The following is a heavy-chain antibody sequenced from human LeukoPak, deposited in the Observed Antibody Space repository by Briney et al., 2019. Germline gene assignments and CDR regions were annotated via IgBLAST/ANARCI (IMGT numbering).Heavy chain of an antibody. CDR3: AKERADREPGTFIGGFDY. V-gene: IGHV3-9*01. D-gene: IGHD6-13*01. Sequence: PGGSLRLSCAASGFTFDDYAMHWVRQAPGKGLEWVSGISWNSGSIGYADSVKGRFTISRDNAKNSLYLQMNSLRAEDTALYYCAKERADREPGTFIGGFDYWGQGTLVTVSS. J-gene: IGHJ4*02. CDR2: ISWNSGSI. CDR1: GFTFDDYA.